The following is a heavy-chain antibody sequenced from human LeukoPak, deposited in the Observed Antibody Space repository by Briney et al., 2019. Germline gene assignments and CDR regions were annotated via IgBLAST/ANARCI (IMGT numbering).Heavy chain of an antibody. V-gene: IGHV4-38-2*02. CDR2: IYHSGST. CDR3: ARSHVDTAMVTLSFDY. CDR1: GYSISSGYC. D-gene: IGHD5-18*01. J-gene: IGHJ4*02. Sequence: PSETLSLTCTVSGYSISSGYCWGWIRQPPGKGLEWIGSIYHSGSTYYNPSLKSRVTISVDTSKNQFSLKLSSVTAADTAVYYCARSHVDTAMVTLSFDYWGQGTLVTVSS.